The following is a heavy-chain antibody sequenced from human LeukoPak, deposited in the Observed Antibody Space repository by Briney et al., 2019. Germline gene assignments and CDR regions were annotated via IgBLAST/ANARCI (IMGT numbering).Heavy chain of an antibody. CDR2: ISSSSSYT. J-gene: IGHJ4*02. CDR1: GFTFSDYY. CDR3: ARESPIAAREFDY. Sequence: GGSLRLSCAASGFTFSDYYMSWIRQAPGKGLEWGSYISSSSSYTNYADSVKGRFTISRDNAKNSLYLQMNSLRAEDTAVYYCARESPIAAREFDYWGQGTLVTVSS. D-gene: IGHD6-6*01. V-gene: IGHV3-11*06.